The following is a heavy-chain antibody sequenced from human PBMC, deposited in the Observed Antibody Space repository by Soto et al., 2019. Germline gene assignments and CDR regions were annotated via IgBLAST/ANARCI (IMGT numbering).Heavy chain of an antibody. Sequence: SGPTLVNPTQTLTLTCTFSGFSLSTTGVAVGWIRQPPGKALEWLALIYWNDDRRYRPSLKNRLTITTDSSKNQVVLTMTNVGPLDTATYYCAHATSVPCCYYFDYWGQGTLVTVSS. J-gene: IGHJ4*02. V-gene: IGHV2-5*01. D-gene: IGHD1-26*01. CDR2: IYWNDDR. CDR1: GFSLSTTGVA. CDR3: AHATSVPCCYYFDY.